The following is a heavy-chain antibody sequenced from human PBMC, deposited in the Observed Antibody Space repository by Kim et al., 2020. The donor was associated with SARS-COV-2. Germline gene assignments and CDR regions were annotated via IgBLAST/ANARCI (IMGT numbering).Heavy chain of an antibody. J-gene: IGHJ4*02. Sequence: YAQKFQGRVTITADESTSTAYMELSSLRSEDTAVYYCARWTMGSGSYLDYWGQGTLVTVSS. CDR3: ARWTMGSGSYLDY. D-gene: IGHD3-10*01. V-gene: IGHV1-69*01.